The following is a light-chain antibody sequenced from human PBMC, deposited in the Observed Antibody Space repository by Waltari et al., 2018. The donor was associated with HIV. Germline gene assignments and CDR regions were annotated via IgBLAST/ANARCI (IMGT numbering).Light chain of an antibody. CDR1: HSGRSH. Sequence: VMTQSPATLSVSPGEAATLPCRASHSGRSHVAWYQQKPGQAPRLLIYAASTRATDLPARFSGSGSGTEFTLTITSLQSEDFALYFCHQYNNWPLTFGGGTKVEIK. V-gene: IGKV3-15*01. CDR3: HQYNNWPLT. CDR2: AAS. J-gene: IGKJ4*01.